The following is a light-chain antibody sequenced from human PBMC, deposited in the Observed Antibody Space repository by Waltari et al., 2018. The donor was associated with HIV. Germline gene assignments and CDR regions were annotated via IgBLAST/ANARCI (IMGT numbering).Light chain of an antibody. J-gene: IGKJ5*01. V-gene: IGKV3-15*01. Sequence: EIVMTQSPATLSVSPGERATLSCRASQSIGSNLAWYQQKPGQAPRLFIYGASTRATGIPARFSGSGSGTEFTLTISSLQSEDFAVYYCQQYNNWPPEGTFGQGTRLEIK. CDR3: QQYNNWPPEGT. CDR1: QSIGSN. CDR2: GAS.